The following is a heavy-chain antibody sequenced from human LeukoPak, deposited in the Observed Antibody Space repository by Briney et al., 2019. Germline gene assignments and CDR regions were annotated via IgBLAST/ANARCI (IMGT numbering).Heavy chain of an antibody. Sequence: ASVKVSCKASGYTFTSYGISWVRQAPGQGLEWMGWISAYNGNTNYAQKLQGRVTITTDTSTSTAYMELRSLRSDDTAVYYCARDNPYYDSSGYYFYDYGGQGTLVTVSS. CDR3: ARDNPYYDSSGYYFYDY. V-gene: IGHV1-18*01. D-gene: IGHD3-22*01. CDR2: ISAYNGNT. CDR1: GYTFTSYG. J-gene: IGHJ4*02.